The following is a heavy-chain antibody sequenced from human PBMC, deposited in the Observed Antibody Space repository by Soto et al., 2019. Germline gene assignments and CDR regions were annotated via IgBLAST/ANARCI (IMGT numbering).Heavy chain of an antibody. CDR1: GYTFTSFG. CDR3: ARDHRGGTDAFDI. CDR2: ISAYNGNT. J-gene: IGHJ3*02. D-gene: IGHD2-15*01. Sequence: QVQLVQSGAEVKKPGASVKVSCKASGYTFTSFGISWVRQAPGQGLEWMGWISAYNGNTNYEENLQGRVTMTTDTSTSTAYMELSSLRSDDTAVYYCARDHRGGTDAFDIWGQGTMVTVSS. V-gene: IGHV1-18*01.